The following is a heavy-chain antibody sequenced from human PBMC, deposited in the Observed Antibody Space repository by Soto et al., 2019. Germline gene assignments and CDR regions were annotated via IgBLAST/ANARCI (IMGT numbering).Heavy chain of an antibody. CDR3: TGYSSSWYVDAFDI. V-gene: IGHV3-11*01. CDR2: ISSSGSTI. D-gene: IGHD6-13*01. CDR1: GFTFSDYY. Sequence: QVQLVESGGGLVKPGGSLRLSCAASGFTFSDYYMSWIRQAPGKGLEGVSYISSSGSTIYYADSVKGRFTISRDNAKNSLYLQINSLRAEDTAVYYCTGYSSSWYVDAFDIWGEGTMVTVSS. J-gene: IGHJ3*02.